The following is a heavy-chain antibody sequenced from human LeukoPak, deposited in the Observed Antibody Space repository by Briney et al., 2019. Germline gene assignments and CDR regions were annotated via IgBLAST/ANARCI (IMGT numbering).Heavy chain of an antibody. CDR3: ARDGYFDC. V-gene: IGHV1-18*01. CDR2: ISAHNGNI. Sequence: ASVKVSCKASGYTFTSYGISWVRQAPGQGLEWMGWISAHNGNINYAQKLQGRVTMTKDTSTNTAYMELRSLTSDDTAVYYWARDGYFDCWGQGTLVTVSS. CDR1: GYTFTSYG. J-gene: IGHJ4*02.